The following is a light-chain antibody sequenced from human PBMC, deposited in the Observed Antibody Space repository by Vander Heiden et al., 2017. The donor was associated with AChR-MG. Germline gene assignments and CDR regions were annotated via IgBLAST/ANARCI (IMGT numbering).Light chain of an antibody. V-gene: IGKV3-15*01. CDR2: GAS. CDR1: PRVSSN. Sequence: ELVMPQSPATLSVSPGARATLSRRARPRVSSNLAGYQQKPGQAPRLLIYGASTRATGMPARVSGSGSGTEFTLTISSLQSEDVAVYYCQQYNNGPPQTFGGGTKVEIK. CDR3: QQYNNGPPQT. J-gene: IGKJ4*02.